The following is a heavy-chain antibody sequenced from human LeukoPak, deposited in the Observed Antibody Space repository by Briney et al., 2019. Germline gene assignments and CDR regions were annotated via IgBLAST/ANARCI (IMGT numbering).Heavy chain of an antibody. CDR3: AKLGCGGTRCYVNY. Sequence: PGRSLRLSCAASGFTFSSYAMSWVRQAPGKGLEWVSIISDNGGSTYYADSVKGRFTISRDNSKNMLYLQMNSLRAEDTAVYSCAKLGCGGTRCYVNYWGQGTLVTVSS. J-gene: IGHJ4*02. CDR1: GFTFSSYA. CDR2: ISDNGGST. V-gene: IGHV3-23*01. D-gene: IGHD2-2*01.